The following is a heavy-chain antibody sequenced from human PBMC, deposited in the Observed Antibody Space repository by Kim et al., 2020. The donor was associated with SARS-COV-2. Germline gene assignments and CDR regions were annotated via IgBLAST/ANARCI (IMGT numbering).Heavy chain of an antibody. V-gene: IGHV3-23*01. CDR3: AKARGGVDAFDI. D-gene: IGHD3-16*01. J-gene: IGHJ3*02. Sequence: YYADSVKGRFTISRDNSKNTLYLQMNSLRAEDTAVYYCAKARGGVDAFDIWGQGTMVTVSS.